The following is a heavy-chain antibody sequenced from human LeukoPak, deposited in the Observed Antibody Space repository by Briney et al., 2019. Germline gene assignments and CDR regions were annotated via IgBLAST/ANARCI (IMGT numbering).Heavy chain of an antibody. D-gene: IGHD1-1*01. V-gene: IGHV3-30*02. CDR2: IRYDGSNK. CDR3: AKDKDPWKSTSISDFDY. CDR1: GFTFSTYG. J-gene: IGHJ4*02. Sequence: PGGSLRPSCAASGFTFSTYGKHWVRQAQGKGLEWVAFIRYDGSNKYYADSVKGRFTISRDNSKNTLYLQMNSLRAEDTAVYFCAKDKDPWKSTSISDFDYWGQGTLVTVSS.